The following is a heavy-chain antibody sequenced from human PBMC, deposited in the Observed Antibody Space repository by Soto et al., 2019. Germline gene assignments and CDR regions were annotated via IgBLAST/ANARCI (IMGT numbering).Heavy chain of an antibody. CDR3: ARDLLGPSAAGFDV. CDR1: GFTFSTYG. J-gene: IGHJ4*02. D-gene: IGHD6-13*01. Sequence: GGSLRLSCEASGFTFSTYGLLWVRQAPGKGLEWVAVVWPDGGKKYYAESVEGRSSISRDNSQNAVFLQMHGLRAEDTAVYYCARDLLGPSAAGFDVWGQGTLVTVSS. V-gene: IGHV3-33*01. CDR2: VWPDGGKK.